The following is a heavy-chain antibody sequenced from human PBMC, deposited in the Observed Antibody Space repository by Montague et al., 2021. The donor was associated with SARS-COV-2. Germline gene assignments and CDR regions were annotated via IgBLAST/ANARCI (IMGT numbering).Heavy chain of an antibody. CDR3: ARGHPAASRIVVVMVGEQYYLDV. J-gene: IGHJ6*03. D-gene: IGHD3-22*01. Sequence: SETLSLTCAVYGGSFSGYYWTWIRQPPGKGLEWIGEINHRGSPKYNPSLKSRVTLSVDTSKNQFSLRLSSVTAADTAVYYCARGHPAASRIVVVMVGEQYYLDVWGQGTPVTVSS. V-gene: IGHV4-34*01. CDR1: GGSFSGYY. CDR2: INHRGSP.